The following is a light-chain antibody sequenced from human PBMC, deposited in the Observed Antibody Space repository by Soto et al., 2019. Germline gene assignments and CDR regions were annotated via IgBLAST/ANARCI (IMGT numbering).Light chain of an antibody. Sequence: QSALTQPASVSGSPGQSITISCTGTSSDVGRYKYVSWYQQHPGKVPKLMMYEVSDRPSGVSSRFSGSKSGNTASLTISGLQAEDEADYYCSSYTTSSTRVFGGGTKLTAL. CDR3: SSYTTSSTRV. J-gene: IGLJ3*02. CDR2: EVS. V-gene: IGLV2-14*01. CDR1: SSDVGRYKY.